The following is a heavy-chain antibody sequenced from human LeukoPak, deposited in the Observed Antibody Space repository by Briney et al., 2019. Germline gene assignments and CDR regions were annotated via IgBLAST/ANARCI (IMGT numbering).Heavy chain of an antibody. Sequence: SETLSLTCTVSGGSISSSSYYWGWIRQPPGKGLEWIGSIYYSGSTYYNPSLKSRVTISVDTSKNQFSLKLSSVTAADTAVYYCARGDSSSYDAFDIWGQGTMVTVSS. J-gene: IGHJ3*02. D-gene: IGHD6-13*01. V-gene: IGHV4-39*07. CDR2: IYYSGST. CDR3: ARGDSSSYDAFDI. CDR1: GGSISSSSYY.